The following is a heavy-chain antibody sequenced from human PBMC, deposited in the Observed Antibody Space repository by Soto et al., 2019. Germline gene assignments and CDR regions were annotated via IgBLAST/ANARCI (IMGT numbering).Heavy chain of an antibody. CDR3: AKDLDRVAYYDFWSGSETYAFDI. V-gene: IGHV3-23*01. D-gene: IGHD3-3*01. CDR1: GFTFSSYA. CDR2: ISGSGGST. J-gene: IGHJ3*02. Sequence: ALRLSCAASGFTFSSYAMSWVRQAPGKGLEWVSAISGSGGSTYYADSVKGRFTISRDNSKNTLYLQMNSLRAEDTAVYYCAKDLDRVAYYDFWSGSETYAFDIWGQGTMVTVSS.